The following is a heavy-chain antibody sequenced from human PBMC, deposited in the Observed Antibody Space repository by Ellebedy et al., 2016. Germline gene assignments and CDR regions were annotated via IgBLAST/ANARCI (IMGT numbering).Heavy chain of an antibody. CDR2: IKQDGSER. CDR3: ARDLTMIVVVIGYTIGY. D-gene: IGHD3-22*01. J-gene: IGHJ4*02. Sequence: GESLKISCAASGFTFSNYNMNWVRQAPGKGLEWVANIKQDGSERNYVDSVKGRFTISRDNAKNSLYLYMNSLRAEDTAVYYCARDLTMIVVVIGYTIGYWGQGTLVTVSS. CDR1: GFTFSNYN. V-gene: IGHV3-7*01.